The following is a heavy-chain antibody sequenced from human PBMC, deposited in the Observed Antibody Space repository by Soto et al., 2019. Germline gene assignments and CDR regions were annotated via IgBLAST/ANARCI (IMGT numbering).Heavy chain of an antibody. CDR1: GFTFSSYS. CDR3: AKTSLRVYYYGMDA. Sequence: EVQLVESGGGLVQPGGSLRLSCAASGFTFSSYSMNWVRQAPGKGLEWVSHISSTSGTIYYADSVKGRFTTSRDNAKNSLYLQMNSLRDEDTGVYYCAKTSLRVYYYGMDAWGQGTTVTVSS. V-gene: IGHV3-48*02. CDR2: ISSTSGTI. J-gene: IGHJ6*02.